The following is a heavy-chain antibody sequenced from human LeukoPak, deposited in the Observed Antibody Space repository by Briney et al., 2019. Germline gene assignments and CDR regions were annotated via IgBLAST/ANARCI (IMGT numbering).Heavy chain of an antibody. V-gene: IGHV3-23*01. J-gene: IGHJ4*02. CDR1: GFTFSSYA. CDR2: ISGSGGST. Sequence: PGGSLRLSCAASGFTFSSYAMSWVRQAPGKGLEWVSAISGSGGSTYYADSVKGRFTISRDNSKNTLYLQMNSLKAEDTAVYYCTTDRYDFWSGYFDYWGQGTLVTVSS. D-gene: IGHD3-3*01. CDR3: TTDRYDFWSGYFDY.